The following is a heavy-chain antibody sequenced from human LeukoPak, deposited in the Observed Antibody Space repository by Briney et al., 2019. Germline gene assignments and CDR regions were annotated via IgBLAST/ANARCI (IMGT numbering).Heavy chain of an antibody. D-gene: IGHD3-16*01. V-gene: IGHV4-34*01. Sequence: SETLSLTCALYGESFSGYFWSWIRLTPGKGLEWIGEINHGGNTRYNPSLKSRVAISIDTSANQFSLNLNSVTAADTAVYYCARLAVMEVIDFDIWGQGTLVTVSS. CDR2: INHGGNT. CDR1: GESFSGYF. CDR3: ARLAVMEVIDFDI. J-gene: IGHJ3*02.